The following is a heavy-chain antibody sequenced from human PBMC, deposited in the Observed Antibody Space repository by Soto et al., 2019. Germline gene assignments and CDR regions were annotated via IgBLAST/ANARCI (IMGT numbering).Heavy chain of an antibody. CDR3: ARVHVMVVAGSTFDY. D-gene: IGHD6-19*01. Sequence: SETLSLTCTVSGYSISSGSYCACIRQPPGKGPEWIASIYHGGTTFYNPSLKSRITISVDTSNNQFSLKLTSVTAADTAVYYSARVHVMVVAGSTFDYWGHGTLVTVSS. CDR2: IYHGGTT. V-gene: IGHV4-38-2*02. J-gene: IGHJ4*01. CDR1: GYSISSGSY.